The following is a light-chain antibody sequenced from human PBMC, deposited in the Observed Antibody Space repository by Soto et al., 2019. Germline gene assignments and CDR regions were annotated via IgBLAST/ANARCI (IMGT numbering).Light chain of an antibody. CDR2: EVS. V-gene: IGLV2-14*01. CDR3: SSYTSSSTYV. J-gene: IGLJ1*01. CDR1: SSDVGGYNY. Sequence: QSALTQPASVSGSPGQSIASSCTGTSSDVGGYNYVSWYQQHPGKAPKLMISEVSNRPSGVSNRFSGSKSGNTASLTISGLQAEDEADYYCSSYTSSSTYVFGTGTKLPVL.